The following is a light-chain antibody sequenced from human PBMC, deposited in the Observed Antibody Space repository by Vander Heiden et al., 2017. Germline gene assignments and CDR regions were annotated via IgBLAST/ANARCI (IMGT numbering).Light chain of an antibody. CDR1: QSIGSD. CDR2: DAS. V-gene: IGKV3-11*01. Sequence: EIVLTQSPDTLSLSPGERGTLSCRASQSIGSDLAWFQQRSGQSTRLLIYDASERATGIPARFSGSGSGTDFTLTISSLEPEDVAVYYCHQRSDRCSFGGGTKVEI. CDR3: HQRSDRCS. J-gene: IGKJ4*02.